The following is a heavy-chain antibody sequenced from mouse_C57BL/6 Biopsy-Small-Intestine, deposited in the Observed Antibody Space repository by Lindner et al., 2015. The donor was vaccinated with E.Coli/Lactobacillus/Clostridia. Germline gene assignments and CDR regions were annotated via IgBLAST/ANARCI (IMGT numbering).Heavy chain of an antibody. CDR3: AKRRMAVPGALDI. D-gene: IGHD6-1*01. J-gene: IGHJ3*01. Sequence: SVKVSCKTSGYTFTNYGISWVRQAPGQGIEWLGWIRVSDGKTEYAQKFQGRVTITTDTSTATAYMELGSLTYDDTATYYCAKRRMAVPGALDIWGQGTMITVS. V-gene: IGHV1-58*01. CDR1: GYTFTNYG. CDR2: IRVSDGKT.